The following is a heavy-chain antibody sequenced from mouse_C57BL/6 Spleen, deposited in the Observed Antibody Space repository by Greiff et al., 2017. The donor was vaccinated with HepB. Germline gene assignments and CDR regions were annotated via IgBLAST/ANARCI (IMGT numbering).Heavy chain of an antibody. D-gene: IGHD1-1*01. J-gene: IGHJ4*01. CDR3: ARSLITTVVAGDY. Sequence: QVQLQQSGAELAKPGASVKLSCKASGYTFTSYWMHWVKQRPGQGLEWIGYINPSSGYTKYTQKFKDKATFTADKSSSTAYMQLSSLTYEDSAVYYSARSLITTVVAGDYWGQGTSVTVAS. CDR1: GYTFTSYW. V-gene: IGHV1-7*01. CDR2: INPSSGYT.